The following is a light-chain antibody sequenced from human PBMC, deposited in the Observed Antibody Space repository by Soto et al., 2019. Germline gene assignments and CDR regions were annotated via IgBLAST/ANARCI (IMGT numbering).Light chain of an antibody. CDR3: QQYKDRPPLT. Sequence: EMAMTQSPVTLSASPGERVTLSCRASQSVNINLAWYQQRPGQAPRVLIYGASNRASGIPDRFSGSGSGTDFTLTISSLEPDDFALYYCQQYKDRPPLTFGGGTRVEIK. J-gene: IGKJ4*01. V-gene: IGKV3D-15*01. CDR1: QSVNIN. CDR2: GAS.